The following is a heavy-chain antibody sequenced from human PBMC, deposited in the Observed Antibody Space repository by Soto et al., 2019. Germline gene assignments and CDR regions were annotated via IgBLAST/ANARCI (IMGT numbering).Heavy chain of an antibody. CDR2: IKSKTDGGTT. CDR1: GFTFSNAW. V-gene: IGHV3-15*01. Sequence: GSLRLSCAASGFTFSNAWMSWVRQAPGKGLEWVGRIKSKTDGGTTDYAAPVKGRFTISRDDSKNTLYLQMNSLKTEDTAVYYCTTVYGSGPLYYYYGRDVWGQGTTVTVSS. CDR3: TTVYGSGPLYYYYGRDV. D-gene: IGHD3-10*01. J-gene: IGHJ6*02.